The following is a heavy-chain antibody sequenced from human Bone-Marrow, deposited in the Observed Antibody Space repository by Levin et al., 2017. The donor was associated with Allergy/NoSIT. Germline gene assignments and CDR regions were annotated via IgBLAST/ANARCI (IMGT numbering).Heavy chain of an antibody. CDR3: ARAREGYYGSGRFDF. Sequence: ASVKVSCKASGGRFSNYAISWVRQAPGQGLEWMGGIIPAFGSTNYAQKFQGRVTIIADESTSTAYMELRSLKSEDTAVDYCARAREGYYGSGRFDFWGQGTLLTVSS. J-gene: IGHJ4*02. CDR2: IIPAFGST. V-gene: IGHV1-69*13. CDR1: GGRFSNYA. D-gene: IGHD3-10*01.